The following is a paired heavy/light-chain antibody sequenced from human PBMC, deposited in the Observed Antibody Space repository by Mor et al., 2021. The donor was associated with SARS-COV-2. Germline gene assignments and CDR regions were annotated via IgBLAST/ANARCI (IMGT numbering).Heavy chain of an antibody. CDR2: IRSKTYGGTT. D-gene: IGHD3-9*01. CDR3: TRGDFDGGSFVDAFDI. CDR1: GFTFGHYA. V-gene: IGHV3-49*04. Sequence: EVQVVESGGGLVQPGRSLRLSCTTSGFTFGHYAMSWVRQAPGKGLEWVGFIRSKTYGGTTQYAASVEGRFTISRDDSKNIAYLQMISLKTEDTAMYYCTRGDFDGGSFVDAFDIWGQGTMVTVSA. J-gene: IGHJ3*02.
Light chain of an antibody. CDR2: GAS. J-gene: IGKJ1*01. CDR3: QQYNNWPPWT. V-gene: IGKV3-15*01. CDR1: QSVSNN. Sequence: EIVMTQSPATLSVSPGERATLSCRASQSVSNNLAWYQQKPGQPPRLLIYGASTRATGIPARFSGSGSGTKFTLTISSLQSEDFAVYYCQQYNNWPPWTFGLGTKVEIK.